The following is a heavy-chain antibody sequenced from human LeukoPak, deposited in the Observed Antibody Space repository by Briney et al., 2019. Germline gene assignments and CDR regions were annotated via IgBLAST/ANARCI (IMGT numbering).Heavy chain of an antibody. CDR2: IIPIFDTA. V-gene: IGHV1-69*01. Sequence: SVKVSCKASGGTFSSYAISWVRQAPGQGLEWMGGIIPIFDTANYAQKFQGRVTITADESTSTAYMELSSLRSEDTAVYYCARDPNPTYCGGDCYFGSWFDPWGQGTLVTVSS. J-gene: IGHJ5*02. CDR3: ARDPNPTYCGGDCYFGSWFDP. D-gene: IGHD2-21*02. CDR1: GGTFSSYA.